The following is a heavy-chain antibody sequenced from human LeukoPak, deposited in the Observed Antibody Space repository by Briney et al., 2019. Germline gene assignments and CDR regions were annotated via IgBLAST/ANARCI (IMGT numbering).Heavy chain of an antibody. J-gene: IGHJ4*02. CDR1: GGTFSSYA. CDR2: IIPIFGAA. CDR3: ARGRYSSSWDAFDY. V-gene: IGHV1-69*13. D-gene: IGHD6-13*01. Sequence: ASVKVSCKASGGTFSSYAISWVRQAPGQGLEWMGGIIPIFGAANYAQKFQGRVTITADESTSTAHMELSSLRSEDTAVYYCARGRYSSSWDAFDYWGQGTLVTVSS.